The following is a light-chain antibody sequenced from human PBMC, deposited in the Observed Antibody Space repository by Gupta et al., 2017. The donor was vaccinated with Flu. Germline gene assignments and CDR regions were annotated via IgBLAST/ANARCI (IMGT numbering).Light chain of an antibody. CDR2: EFS. Sequence: SAMSQPRSLYGSPGQSVTISCTGTSSDVGGYNYVSWYHQHPGNAPKLMIYEFSKRASEVPGSFSGSKSGNTASVTMSGHHAEDGADYYCYSDEGSYTCVVFGTGTKVTVL. V-gene: IGLV2-11*01. J-gene: IGLJ1*01. CDR3: YSDEGSYTCVV. CDR1: SSDVGGYNY.